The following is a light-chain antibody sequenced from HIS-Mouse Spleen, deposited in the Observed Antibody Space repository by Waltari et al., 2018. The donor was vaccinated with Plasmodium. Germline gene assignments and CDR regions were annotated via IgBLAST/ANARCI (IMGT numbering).Light chain of an antibody. Sequence: SYALTQPPSVSVSPGQTPRITCSGDALPNTYAYWYQQKSGQAPVLVIYEDSKRPSGIPERFSGSSSGTMATLTISGAQVEDEADYYCYSTDSSGNHRVFGGGTKLTVL. CDR2: EDS. J-gene: IGLJ3*02. CDR3: YSTDSSGNHRV. V-gene: IGLV3-10*01. CDR1: ALPNTY.